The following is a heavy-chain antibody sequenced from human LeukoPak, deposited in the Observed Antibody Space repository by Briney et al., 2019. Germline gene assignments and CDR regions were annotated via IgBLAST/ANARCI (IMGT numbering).Heavy chain of an antibody. D-gene: IGHD4-17*01. J-gene: IGHJ6*02. Sequence: PGGSLRLSCAASGFTFSSYWMSWFRQAPGKGLEWVANIKQDGSEKYYVDSVKGRFTISRDNSKNMLYLQMNSLRAEDTAIYYCTKKRLNRLGFYYGIDVWGQGTTVTVSS. CDR2: IKQDGSEK. CDR3: TKKRLNRLGFYYGIDV. CDR1: GFTFSSYW. V-gene: IGHV3-7*03.